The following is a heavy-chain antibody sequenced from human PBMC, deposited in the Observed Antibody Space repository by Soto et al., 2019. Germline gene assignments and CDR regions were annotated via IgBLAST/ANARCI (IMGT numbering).Heavy chain of an antibody. D-gene: IGHD6-13*01. CDR3: ARDPRPKYSRGQQLVRGSASWFDP. CDR2: IYYSGST. CDR1: GGSISSGGYY. Sequence: QVQLQESGPGLVKPSQTLSLTCTVSGGSISSGGYYWSWIRQHPGKGLEWIGYIYYSGSTYYNPSLQSRVTISVDTSKNQFSLKLSSVTAADTAVYYCARDPRPKYSRGQQLVRGSASWFDPWGQGTLVTVSS. V-gene: IGHV4-31*03. J-gene: IGHJ5*02.